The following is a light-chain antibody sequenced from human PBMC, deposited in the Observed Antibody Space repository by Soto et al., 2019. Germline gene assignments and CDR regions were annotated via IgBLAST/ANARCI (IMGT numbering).Light chain of an antibody. Sequence: QSALTQPASVSGSPGQSITISCTGTSSDVGAYGYVSWYQQHPGKAPKLMIYEVSYRPSGVSNRFSGSKSGNAASLTISGREAEDEADYYCSSYTPSSTVVFGGGTKLTVL. CDR2: EVS. CDR1: SSDVGAYGY. V-gene: IGLV2-14*01. CDR3: SSYTPSSTVV. J-gene: IGLJ2*01.